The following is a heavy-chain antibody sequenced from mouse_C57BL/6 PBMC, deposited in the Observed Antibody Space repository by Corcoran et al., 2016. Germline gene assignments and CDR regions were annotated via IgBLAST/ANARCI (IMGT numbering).Heavy chain of an antibody. V-gene: IGHV1-76*01. CDR3: ARWGTGSSYGY. CDR2: IYPGSGNT. Sequence: QVQLKQSGAELVRPGASVKLSCNASGYTFTDYYINWVKQRPGQGLEWIARIYPGSGNTYYNEKFKGKATLTAEKSSSTAYMQLSSLTSEDSAVYFCARWGTGSSYGYWGQGTLVTVSA. CDR1: GYTFTDYY. D-gene: IGHD1-1*01. J-gene: IGHJ3*01.